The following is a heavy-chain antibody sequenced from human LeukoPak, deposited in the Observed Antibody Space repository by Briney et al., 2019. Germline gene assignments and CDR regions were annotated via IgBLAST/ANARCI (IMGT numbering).Heavy chain of an antibody. J-gene: IGHJ4*02. D-gene: IGHD6-6*01. CDR1: GYTFTSYY. Sequence: SVXVSCKASGYTFTSYYMHWVRQAPGQGLEWMGIINPSGGSTSYAQKFQGRVTMTRDTSTSTVYMELSSLRSEDTAVYYCARVTGIAARPHDYWGQGTLVTVSS. V-gene: IGHV1-46*01. CDR3: ARVTGIAARPHDY. CDR2: INPSGGST.